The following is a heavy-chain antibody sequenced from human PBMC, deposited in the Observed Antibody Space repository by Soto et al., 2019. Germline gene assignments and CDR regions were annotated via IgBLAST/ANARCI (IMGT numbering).Heavy chain of an antibody. CDR3: ARDRSIRIAVAGTFDY. Sequence: GGSLRLSCAASGFTFSSYSMNWVRQAPGKELEWVSYISSSSSTIYYEDSVKGRFTISRDNAKNSLYLQMNSLRDEDTAVYYCARDRSIRIAVAGTFDYWGQGTLVTVSS. CDR2: ISSSSSTI. CDR1: GFTFSSYS. J-gene: IGHJ4*02. D-gene: IGHD6-19*01. V-gene: IGHV3-48*02.